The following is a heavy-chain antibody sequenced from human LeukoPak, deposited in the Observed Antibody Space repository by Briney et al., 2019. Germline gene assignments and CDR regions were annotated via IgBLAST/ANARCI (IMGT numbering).Heavy chain of an antibody. CDR2: ISSSSDYI. CDR1: GFTFSSYN. D-gene: IGHD3-16*01. V-gene: IGHV3-21*01. CDR3: ARDRLPGVMDY. Sequence: GSLRLSCAASGFTFSSYNMNWVRQAPGKGLEWVSSISSSSDYIYYADSVKGRFTISRDNAKNSLYLQMNSLRAEDTAVYYCARDRLPGVMDYWGQGTLVTVSS. J-gene: IGHJ4*02.